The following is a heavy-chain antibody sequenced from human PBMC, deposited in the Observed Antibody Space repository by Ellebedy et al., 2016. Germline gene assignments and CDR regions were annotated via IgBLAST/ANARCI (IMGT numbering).Heavy chain of an antibody. CDR3: AKDLGAEFDY. Sequence: GESLKISXAASGFTFSSYAMSWVRQTPGKGLEWVSTISGTGDSTYYADSVKGRFTISRDNSKNTLYLQMNSLRAEDTAVYYCAKDLGAEFDYWGQGTLVTVSS. CDR1: GFTFSSYA. D-gene: IGHD3-16*01. V-gene: IGHV3-23*01. J-gene: IGHJ4*02. CDR2: ISGTGDST.